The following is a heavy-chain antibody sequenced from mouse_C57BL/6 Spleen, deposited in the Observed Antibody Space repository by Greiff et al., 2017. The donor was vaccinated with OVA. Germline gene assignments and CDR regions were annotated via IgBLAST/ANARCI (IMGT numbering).Heavy chain of an antibody. CDR1: GFSLTSYG. V-gene: IGHV2-6*01. CDR2: IWGVGST. Sequence: QVQLQQSGPGLVAPSQSLSITCTVSGFSLTSYGVDWVRQSPGKGLEWLGVIWGVGSTNYNSALKSRLSISKDNSKSQVFLKMNSLQTDDTAMYYCASDRDGNPFAYWGQGTLVTVSA. J-gene: IGHJ3*01. CDR3: ASDRDGNPFAY. D-gene: IGHD2-1*01.